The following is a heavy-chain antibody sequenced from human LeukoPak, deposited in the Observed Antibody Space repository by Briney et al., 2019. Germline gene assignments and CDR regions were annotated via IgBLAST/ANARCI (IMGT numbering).Heavy chain of an antibody. CDR2: IIPIFGTA. CDR1: GDTFSSYA. V-gene: IGHV1-69*13. CDR3: ASGYCSSTSCYTTLDY. D-gene: IGHD2-2*02. J-gene: IGHJ4*02. Sequence: TVKVSCKASGDTFSSYAISWVRQAPGQGLEWMGGIIPIFGTANYAQKFQGRVTITADESTSTAYMELSSLRSEDTAVYYCASGYCSSTSCYTTLDYWGQGTLVTVSS.